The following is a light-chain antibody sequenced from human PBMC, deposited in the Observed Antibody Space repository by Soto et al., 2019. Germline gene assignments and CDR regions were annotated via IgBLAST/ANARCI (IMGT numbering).Light chain of an antibody. CDR1: QTVSNK. V-gene: IGKV3-11*01. CDR2: DTS. J-gene: IGKJ1*01. CDR3: HQRKSWPRT. Sequence: EIVLTQSPATLSSSPGERATLSCGASQTVSNKLAWYQHKPGQAPRLLIYDTSNRATGIPARFSGSGSGTDFTLTISRLEPEDFAVYYCHQRKSWPRTFGQGTKVEIK.